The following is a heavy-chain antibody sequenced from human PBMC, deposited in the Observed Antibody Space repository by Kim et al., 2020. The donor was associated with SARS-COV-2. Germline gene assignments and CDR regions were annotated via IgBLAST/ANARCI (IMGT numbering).Heavy chain of an antibody. CDR3: ARFPGIAAAGNTFDY. D-gene: IGHD6-13*01. J-gene: IGHJ4*01. CDR2: ISYDGSNK. V-gene: IGHV3-30-3*01. Sequence: GGSLRLSCAASGFTFSSYAMHWVRQAPGKGLEWVAVISYDGSNKYYADSVKGRFTISRDNSKNTLYLQMNSLRAEDTAVYYCARFPGIAAAGNTFDYWG. CDR1: GFTFSSYA.